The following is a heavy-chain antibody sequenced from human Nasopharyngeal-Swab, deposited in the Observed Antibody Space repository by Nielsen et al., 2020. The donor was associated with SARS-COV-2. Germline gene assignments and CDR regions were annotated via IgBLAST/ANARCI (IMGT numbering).Heavy chain of an antibody. D-gene: IGHD3-22*01. V-gene: IGHV4-38-2*02. CDR2: IYHSGST. J-gene: IGHJ4*02. CDR1: GYSISSGYY. CDR3: ANYDSSGYYPPAY. Sequence: SETLSFTCTVSGYSISSGYYWGWIRQPPGKGLEWIGSIYHSGSTYYNPSLKSRVTISVDTSKNQFSLKLSSVTAADTAVYYCANYDSSGYYPPAYWGQGTLVTVSS.